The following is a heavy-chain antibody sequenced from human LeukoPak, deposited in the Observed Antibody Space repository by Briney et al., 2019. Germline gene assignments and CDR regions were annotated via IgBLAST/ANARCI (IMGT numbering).Heavy chain of an antibody. CDR2: IHLGDSET. Sequence: GESLKISCEGSGNRFTSHWIAWVRQQPGKNLQWMGIIHLGDSETRYSPTFQDRVTFSADKSTATALLQWTSLKASDTAMYYCARLAYKDFWSRPHDGFDAWGQGTMVTVSS. V-gene: IGHV5-51*01. J-gene: IGHJ3*01. CDR3: ARLAYKDFWSRPHDGFDA. D-gene: IGHD3-3*01. CDR1: GNRFTSHW.